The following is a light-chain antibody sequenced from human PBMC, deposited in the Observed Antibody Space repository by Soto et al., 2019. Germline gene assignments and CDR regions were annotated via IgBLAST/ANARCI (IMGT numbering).Light chain of an antibody. Sequence: EIVMTQSPAPLSVSPWERATLSCTAIQSVSSQIAWYQQKPGQPPRRLTYGSSTRATRIPARFSGSGSGTEFTLTISSLQSEDCAVYYCQQYIKWPIPFGQGTRLEIK. V-gene: IGKV3-15*01. CDR3: QQYIKWPIP. J-gene: IGKJ5*01. CDR1: QSVSSQ. CDR2: GSS.